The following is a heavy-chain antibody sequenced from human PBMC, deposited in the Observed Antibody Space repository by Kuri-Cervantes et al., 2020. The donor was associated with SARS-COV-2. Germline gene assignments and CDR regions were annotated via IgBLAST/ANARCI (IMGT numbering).Heavy chain of an antibody. Sequence: ASVKVSCKASGYTFTSYAMHWVRQAPGQRLEWMGWINAGNGNTKYSQKFQGRVTITRDTSASTAYMELSSLRSEDTAVYYCARDLWFGEDFDYWGQGTLVTVSS. CDR3: ARDLWFGEDFDY. J-gene: IGHJ4*02. D-gene: IGHD3-10*01. CDR2: INAGNGNT. V-gene: IGHV1-3*01. CDR1: GYTFTSYA.